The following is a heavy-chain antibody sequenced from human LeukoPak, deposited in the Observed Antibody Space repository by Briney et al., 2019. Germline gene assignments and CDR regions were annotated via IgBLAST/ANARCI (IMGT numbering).Heavy chain of an antibody. CDR1: GFTFTTYG. V-gene: IGHV3-33*06. CDR3: VKSLYSSDYLDV. Sequence: GGSLRLSCAASGFTFTTYGMHWVRQAPGRGLEWVAVIWYDGIKRFYAASVKGRFTISRDNSKNSVSLQMSSLRAEDTVVYYCVKSLYSSDYLDVWGKGTTVTVSS. CDR2: IWYDGIKR. D-gene: IGHD2-21*01. J-gene: IGHJ6*03.